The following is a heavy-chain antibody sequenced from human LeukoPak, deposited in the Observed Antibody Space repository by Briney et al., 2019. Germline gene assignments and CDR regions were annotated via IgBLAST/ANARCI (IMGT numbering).Heavy chain of an antibody. CDR1: GYSLSEMS. CDR3: ASDYSVH. CDR2: FDREDGER. J-gene: IGHJ4*02. V-gene: IGHV1-24*01. D-gene: IGHD2-15*01. Sequence: ASVKVSCKVSGYSLSEMSIHWVRLAPGKGLEWVANFDREDGERTYAQKFQGGATMTEDTSADTTYLEMSSLTSEDTAIYYCASDYSVHWGQGTLVTVSA.